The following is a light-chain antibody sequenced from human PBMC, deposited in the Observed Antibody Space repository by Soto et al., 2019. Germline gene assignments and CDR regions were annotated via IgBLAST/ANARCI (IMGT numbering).Light chain of an antibody. CDR3: ETWDSNTVV. CDR2: LEGSGSY. Sequence: QLVLTQSSSASAALGSSVKLTCTLSSGHSSYIIAWHQQQPGKAPRYLMKLEGSGSYNKGSGVPDRFSCSSSGADRYLTISTLQFEDEADYYCETWDSNTVVVGGGTKLTVL. V-gene: IGLV4-60*02. J-gene: IGLJ2*01. CDR1: SGHSSYI.